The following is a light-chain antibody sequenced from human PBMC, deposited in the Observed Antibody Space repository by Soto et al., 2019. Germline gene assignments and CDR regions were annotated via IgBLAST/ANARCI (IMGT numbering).Light chain of an antibody. V-gene: IGKV1-8*01. CDR1: QGISSY. CDR2: AAS. Sequence: AIRMTQSPSSFSASTGDRVTITCRASQGISSYLAWYQQKPGKAPNLLIYAASTLQSGVPSRFSGSGSGTDFTLTISCLQSEDFATYYCQQYYSYPPWTFGQGTKVEIK. CDR3: QQYYSYPPWT. J-gene: IGKJ1*01.